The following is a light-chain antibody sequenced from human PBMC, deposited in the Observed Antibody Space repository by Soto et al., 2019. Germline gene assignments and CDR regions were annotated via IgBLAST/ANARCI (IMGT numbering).Light chain of an antibody. CDR2: RND. CDR1: SSNIGGKY. Sequence: QTVVTQPPSASGTPGQRVTISCSGSSSNIGGKYVSLYQQVPGTAPKLLIYRNDQRPSGVPDRFSGSKSGTSASLAISGLRSEDEADYYCAAWDDTLSGPWVFGGGTKLTVL. V-gene: IGLV1-47*01. CDR3: AAWDDTLSGPWV. J-gene: IGLJ3*02.